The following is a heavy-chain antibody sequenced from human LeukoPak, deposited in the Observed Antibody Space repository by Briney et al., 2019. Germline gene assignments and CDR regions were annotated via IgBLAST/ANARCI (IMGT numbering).Heavy chain of an antibody. CDR2: IHYSGST. V-gene: IGHV4-61*08. Sequence: SETLSLTCSVSDGSVSSADFYWSWIRQHPGKGLEWIGHIHYSGSTNYNPSLKSRVTISVDTSKNQFSLRLSSVTAADTAVYYCSGNYYYYGMDVWGKGTTVTVSS. CDR3: SGNYYYYGMDV. J-gene: IGHJ6*04. CDR1: DGSVSSADFY. D-gene: IGHD1-1*01.